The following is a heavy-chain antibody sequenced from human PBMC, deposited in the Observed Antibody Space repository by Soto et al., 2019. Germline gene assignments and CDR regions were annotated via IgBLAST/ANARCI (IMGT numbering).Heavy chain of an antibody. Sequence: QVQLVQSGAEVKKPGASVKVSCKASGYTFTSYGLSWVRQAPGQGLEWMGRISAYNYNTNYAQKHQGRVTMTTDTTTSTAYMEMRSLGSGDTAVYYCAGAVGALGHWCDPGGQGTLVPVPS. CDR2: ISAYNYNT. J-gene: IGHJ5*02. V-gene: IGHV1-18*01. CDR1: GYTFTSYG. CDR3: AGAVGALGHWCDP. D-gene: IGHD1-26*01.